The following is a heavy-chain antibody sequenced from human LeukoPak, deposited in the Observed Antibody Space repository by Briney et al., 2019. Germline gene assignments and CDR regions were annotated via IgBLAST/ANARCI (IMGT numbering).Heavy chain of an antibody. J-gene: IGHJ5*02. CDR1: GDSFSSYY. CDR2: IYYSGNT. V-gene: IGHV4-59*01. D-gene: IGHD1-26*01. CDR3: ARGIIVGATWGENDNWFDP. Sequence: PSETLSLTCTVSGDSFSSYYWSWIRQPPGKGLEWIGYIYYSGNTNYNPSLKSRVTISVDTSKNQFSLKLSSVTAADTAVYYCARGIIVGATWGENDNWFDPWGQGTLVTVSS.